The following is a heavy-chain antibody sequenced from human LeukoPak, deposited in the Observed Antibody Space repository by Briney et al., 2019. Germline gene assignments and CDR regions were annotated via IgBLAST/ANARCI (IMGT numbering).Heavy chain of an antibody. D-gene: IGHD6-19*01. CDR1: GASVSSSTAA. CDR2: TYYRSKWYT. V-gene: IGHV6-1*01. Sequence: SQTLSLTCAISGASVSSSTAAWHWLRESPSRGLECLGRTYYRSKWYTDYAVSVTSRININPNTSKNQFSLQLNSVTPEDTAVYYCARYPTGWYLDYWGQGTLVTVSS. J-gene: IGHJ4*02. CDR3: ARYPTGWYLDY.